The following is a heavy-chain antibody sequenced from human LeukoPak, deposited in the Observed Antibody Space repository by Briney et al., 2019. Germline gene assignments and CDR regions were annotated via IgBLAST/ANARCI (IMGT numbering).Heavy chain of an antibody. CDR2: ISYDGGNK. J-gene: IGHJ4*02. Sequence: GGSLRLSCAASGFTFSSYAMHWVRQAPGKGLEWVAVISYDGGNKYYADSVKGRFTISRDNSKNTLYLQMNSLRAEDTAVYYCARDGGATTNSVGYFDYWSQGTLVTVSS. CDR3: ARDGGATTNSVGYFDY. CDR1: GFTFSSYA. V-gene: IGHV3-30*04. D-gene: IGHD5-12*01.